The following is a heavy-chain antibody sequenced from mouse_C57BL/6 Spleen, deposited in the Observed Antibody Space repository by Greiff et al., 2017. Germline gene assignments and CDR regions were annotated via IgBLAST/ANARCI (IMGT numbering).Heavy chain of an antibody. Sequence: QVQLQQPGAELVRPGTSVKLSCKASGYTFTSYWMHWVKQRPGQGLEWIGVFDPSDSYTNYNQKFKGKATLTVDTSSSTAYMQLSSLTSEDSAVYYCARYTHYYGSSSRAWFAYWGQGTLVTVSA. D-gene: IGHD1-1*01. V-gene: IGHV1-59*01. CDR2: FDPSDSYT. CDR3: ARYTHYYGSSSRAWFAY. J-gene: IGHJ3*01. CDR1: GYTFTSYW.